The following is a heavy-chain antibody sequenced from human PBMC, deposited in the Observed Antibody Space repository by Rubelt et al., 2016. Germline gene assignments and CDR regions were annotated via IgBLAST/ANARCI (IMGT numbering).Heavy chain of an antibody. CDR2: INHSGST. D-gene: IGHD6-13*01. V-gene: IGHV4-34*01. Sequence: QVQLQQWGAGLLKPSETLSLTCAVYGGSFSGYYWSWIRQPPGKGLGWIGEINHSGSTNYNPSLKSRVTISVDTSKNQFSRKLRSVTAADTAVYYCARGRRGSSSWLGRDYYGMDVWGQGTTVTVSS. CDR1: GGSFSGYY. CDR3: ARGRRGSSSWLGRDYYGMDV. J-gene: IGHJ6*02.